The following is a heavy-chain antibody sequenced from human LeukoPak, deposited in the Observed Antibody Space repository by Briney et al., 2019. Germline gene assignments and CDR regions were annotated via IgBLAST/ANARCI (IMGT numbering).Heavy chain of an antibody. V-gene: IGHV3-30*18. CDR2: ISYDGSNK. CDR1: GFTFSSYG. CDR3: AKGGGWSPAVLFDY. J-gene: IGHJ4*02. D-gene: IGHD6-19*01. Sequence: GRSLRLSCAASGFTFSSYGMHWVRQAPGKGLEWVAVISYDGSNKYYADSVKGRFTISRDNSKNTLYLQMNSLRAEDTAVYYCAKGGGWSPAVLFDYWGQGTLVTVSS.